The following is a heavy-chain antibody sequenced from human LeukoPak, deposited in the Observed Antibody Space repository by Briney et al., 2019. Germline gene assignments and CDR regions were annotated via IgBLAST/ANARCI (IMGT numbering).Heavy chain of an antibody. CDR1: GYTFTSYA. V-gene: IGHV1-3*03. CDR3: ARDVEYYDSSGYYPHYYFDY. J-gene: IGHJ4*02. CDR2: INAGNGNT. Sequence: GASVKVSCKASGYTFTSYAMHWVRQAPGQRLEWMGWINAGNGNTKYSQESQGRVTITRDTSASTAYMELSSLRSEDMAVYYCARDVEYYDSSGYYPHYYFDYWGQGTLVTVSS. D-gene: IGHD3-22*01.